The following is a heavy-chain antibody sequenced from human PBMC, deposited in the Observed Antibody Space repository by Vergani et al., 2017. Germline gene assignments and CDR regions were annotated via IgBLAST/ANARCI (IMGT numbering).Heavy chain of an antibody. Sequence: QVQLVQSGAEVKKPGASVKVSCKASGYIFTSYGISWVRQAPGQGLEWMGWINAYNGNTNYAQKFQGRVTMTTDTSTSIAYMELRSLRSDDTAVYYCARDRVVVVPAAMFRMLSPDAFDIWGQGTMVTVSS. CDR2: INAYNGNT. CDR3: ARDRVVVVPAAMFRMLSPDAFDI. V-gene: IGHV1-18*01. D-gene: IGHD2-2*01. J-gene: IGHJ3*02. CDR1: GYIFTSYG.